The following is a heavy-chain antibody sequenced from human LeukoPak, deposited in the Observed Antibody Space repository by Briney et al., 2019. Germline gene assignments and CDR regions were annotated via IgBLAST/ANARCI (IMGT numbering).Heavy chain of an antibody. CDR1: GYTFTSYY. D-gene: IGHD2-2*01. CDR2: INPSGGST. J-gene: IGHJ6*02. CDR3: ARGVPAAIPYYYYGMDV. Sequence: ASVKVSCKASGYTFTSYYMHWVRQAPGQGLEGMGIINPSGGSTSYAQKFQGRATMTRDTSTSTVYMELSSLRSEDTAVYYCARGVPAAIPYYYYGMDVWGQGTTVTVSS. V-gene: IGHV1-46*01.